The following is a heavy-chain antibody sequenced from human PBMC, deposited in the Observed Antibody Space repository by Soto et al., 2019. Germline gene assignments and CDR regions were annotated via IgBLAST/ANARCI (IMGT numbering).Heavy chain of an antibody. J-gene: IGHJ4*02. CDR2: ISGSGGST. Sequence: EVQLLESGGGLVQPGGSLRLSCAASGFTFSSYAMSWVRQAPGKGLEWVSAISGSGGSTYYADSVKGRFTISRANSKNTLYLQMNSLRAEDTAVYYCAKDLMGYYYDSSGYYFDYWGQGTLVTVSS. D-gene: IGHD3-22*01. CDR3: AKDLMGYYYDSSGYYFDY. V-gene: IGHV3-23*01. CDR1: GFTFSSYA.